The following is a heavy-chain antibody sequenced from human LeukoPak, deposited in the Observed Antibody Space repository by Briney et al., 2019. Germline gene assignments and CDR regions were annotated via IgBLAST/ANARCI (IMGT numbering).Heavy chain of an antibody. CDR3: ALDSGSGSYSGY. V-gene: IGHV3-48*01. CDR1: GFTFSNYG. D-gene: IGHD3-10*01. J-gene: IGHJ4*02. Sequence: GGSLRLSCAASGFTFSNYGMNWVRQAPGKGLEWISFVSYSSSSLYYADSVKGRFTISRDNAKNLLYLQMNSLRAEDTAVYYCALDSGSGSYSGYWGLGTVVTVSS. CDR2: VSYSSSSL.